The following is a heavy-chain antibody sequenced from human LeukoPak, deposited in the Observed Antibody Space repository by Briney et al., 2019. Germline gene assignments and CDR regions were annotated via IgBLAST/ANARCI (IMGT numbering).Heavy chain of an antibody. CDR3: AKEDIILGRRFVINDCYFDY. Sequence: AGGSLRLSCSASGFRFEGYAMAWVRQAPGKGLEWVSSMTASGDETFYAASVKGRFTISRDNSRNMLYLQMNSLRAEDTALYYCAKEDIILGRRFVINDCYFDYWGQGTLLTVSS. D-gene: IGHD3-10*01. J-gene: IGHJ4*02. CDR1: GFRFEGYA. V-gene: IGHV3-23*01. CDR2: MTASGDET.